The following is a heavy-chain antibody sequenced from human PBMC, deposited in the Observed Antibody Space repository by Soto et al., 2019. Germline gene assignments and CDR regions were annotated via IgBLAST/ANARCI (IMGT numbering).Heavy chain of an antibody. D-gene: IGHD6-19*01. CDR3: AAVASTHFDS. Sequence: QVQLQQSGPGLLKPSETLSLTCTVSGGSISSPSYNWGWVRQPPGKGPEWIGSFFYGRRTHYRPSLESPLSISVDTARRQVSLILTSVTAADTAVYYRAAVASTHFDSWGQGALVVVSS. CDR2: FFYGRRT. CDR1: GGSISSPSYN. J-gene: IGHJ4*02. V-gene: IGHV4-39*01.